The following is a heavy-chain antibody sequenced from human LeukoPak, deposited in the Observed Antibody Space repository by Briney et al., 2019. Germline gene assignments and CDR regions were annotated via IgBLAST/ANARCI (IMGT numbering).Heavy chain of an antibody. D-gene: IGHD3-9*01. J-gene: IGHJ4*02. V-gene: IGHV3-11*01. CDR2: ISSSSSTI. CDR1: GFTFSDNY. CDR3: ASTDILTGFDY. Sequence: GGSLRLSCAASGFTFSDNYMSSIRQAPGKGLEWVSYISSSSSTIYYADTVKGRFTISRNNAKNSLYLQKNSLRAEDTAVYYCASTDILTGFDYWGQGTLVTVSS.